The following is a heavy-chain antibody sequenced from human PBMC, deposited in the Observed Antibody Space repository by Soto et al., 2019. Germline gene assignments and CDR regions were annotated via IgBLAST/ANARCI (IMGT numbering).Heavy chain of an antibody. J-gene: IGHJ4*02. Sequence: SQTLSLTCAISGDSVSSNSVTWDWIRQSPSRGLEWLGRTYYRSKWYYDYAISVKSRITINPDTSKNQFSLQLNSVTPEDSAVNYCARGPGSSYWGQGTQVTVSS. CDR3: ARGPGSSY. V-gene: IGHV6-1*01. CDR1: GDSVSSNSVT. D-gene: IGHD1-26*01. CDR2: TYYRSKWYY.